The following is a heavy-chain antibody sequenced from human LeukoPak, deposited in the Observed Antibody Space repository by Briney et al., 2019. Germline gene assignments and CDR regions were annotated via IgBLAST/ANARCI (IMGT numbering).Heavy chain of an antibody. CDR1: GFTFSDYY. D-gene: IGHD3-22*01. J-gene: IGHJ4*02. V-gene: IGHV3-11*01. Sequence: GGSLRLSCAASGFTFSDYYMSWIRQAPGKGLEWVSYISSSGSTIYYADSVKGRFTIPRDNAKNSLYLQMNSLRAEDTAVYYCARDRRYYDSSGNTDYWGQGTLVTVSS. CDR3: ARDRRYYDSSGNTDY. CDR2: ISSSGSTI.